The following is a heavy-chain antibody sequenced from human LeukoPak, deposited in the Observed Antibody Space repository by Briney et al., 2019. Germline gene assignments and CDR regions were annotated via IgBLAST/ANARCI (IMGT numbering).Heavy chain of an antibody. CDR2: ISGSGGST. J-gene: IGHJ3*02. Sequence: GGSLRLSCAASGFTFSIYAMSWVRQAPGKGLEWVSAISGSGGSTYYADSVKGRFTISRDNSKNTLYLQMNSLRAEDTAVYYCAKDRNYGDGYDAFDIWGQGTMVTVSS. CDR1: GFTFSIYA. V-gene: IGHV3-23*01. D-gene: IGHD4-17*01. CDR3: AKDRNYGDGYDAFDI.